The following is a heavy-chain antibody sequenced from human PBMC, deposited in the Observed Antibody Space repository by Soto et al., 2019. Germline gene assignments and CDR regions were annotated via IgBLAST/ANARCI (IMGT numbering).Heavy chain of an antibody. D-gene: IGHD3-3*01. CDR3: ARTPYYDFWSGSYPFDY. V-gene: IGHV2-26*01. Sequence: SGPTLVNPTETLTLTCTVSGFSLSNARMGVSWIRQPPGKALEWLAHIFSNDEKSYSTSLKSRLTISKDTSKSQVVLTMTNMDPVDTATYYCARTPYYDFWSGSYPFDYWGQGTLVTVSS. CDR2: IFSNDEK. CDR1: GFSLSNARMG. J-gene: IGHJ4*02.